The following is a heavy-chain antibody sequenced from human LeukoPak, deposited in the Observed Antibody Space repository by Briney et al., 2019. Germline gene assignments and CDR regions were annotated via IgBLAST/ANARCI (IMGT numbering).Heavy chain of an antibody. D-gene: IGHD1-26*01. V-gene: IGHV1-69*13. CDR1: GGTFSSYA. CDR3: ARGHPLWSGSFAGHFDY. CDR2: IIPIFGTA. Sequence: SVNVTCKASGGTFSSYAISWVRQAPGQGLEWMGGIIPIFGTANYAQKFQGRVTITADESTSTAYMELSSLRSEDTAVYYCARGHPLWSGSFAGHFDYWGQGTLVTVSS. J-gene: IGHJ4*02.